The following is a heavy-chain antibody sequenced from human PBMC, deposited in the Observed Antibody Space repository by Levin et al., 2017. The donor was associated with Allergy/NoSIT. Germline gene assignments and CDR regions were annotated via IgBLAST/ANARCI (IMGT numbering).Heavy chain of an antibody. V-gene: IGHV3-15*01. CDR1: GFTFSNAW. D-gene: IGHD3-10*01. CDR2: IKSKTDGGTT. Sequence: GGSLRLSCAASGFTFSNAWMSWVRQAPGKGLEWVGRIKSKTDGGTTDYAAPVKGRFTISRDDSKNTLYLQMNSLKTEDTAVYYCTTARRGWDDAFDIWGQGTMVTVSS. CDR3: TTARRGWDDAFDI. J-gene: IGHJ3*02.